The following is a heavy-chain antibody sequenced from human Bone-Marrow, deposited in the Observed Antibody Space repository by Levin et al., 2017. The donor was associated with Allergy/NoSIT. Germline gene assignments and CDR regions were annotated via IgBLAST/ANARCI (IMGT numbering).Heavy chain of an antibody. J-gene: IGHJ3*01. D-gene: IGHD3-22*01. CDR2: TYSRAKWYN. V-gene: IGHV6-1*01. CDR1: GDRVSSTSAT. Sequence: SQTLSLTCAISGDRVSSTSATWNWIRQSPSRGLEWLGRTYSRAKWYNEYAGSVKSRITINPDTSKNQFSLQLNSVTPEDTAVYYCARAPGDYDSSGYYYIATFDLWGQGTVVTVAS. CDR3: ARAPGDYDSSGYYYIATFDL.